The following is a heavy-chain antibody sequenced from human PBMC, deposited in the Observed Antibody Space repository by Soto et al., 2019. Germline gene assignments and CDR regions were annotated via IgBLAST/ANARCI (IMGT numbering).Heavy chain of an antibody. CDR2: ISDNGRTK. D-gene: IGHD3-9*01. Sequence: PGGSLRLSCAASGFTFSRHAMDWVRQAPGKGLEWVAFISDNGRTKDYADSVKGRFTISRDNSKNTLYLQMNSLRAEDTAVYYCAKGPRNILTGQYYMDVWGQGTTVTVSS. V-gene: IGHV3-30-3*01. CDR1: GFTFSRHA. CDR3: AKGPRNILTGQYYMDV. J-gene: IGHJ6*02.